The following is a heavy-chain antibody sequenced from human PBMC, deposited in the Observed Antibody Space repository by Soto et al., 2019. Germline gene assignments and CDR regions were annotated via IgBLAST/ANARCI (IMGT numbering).Heavy chain of an antibody. J-gene: IGHJ5*02. Sequence: PGGSLRLSSTASGFDFSSSGMHWVRQSSGKGLEWVGRLRNKANNNATAYSASVKGRFTVSRDDLKNTAYLQMTSLKIEDTAVYYCARQGQWELLESDWFDPWGQGTLVTVSS. CDR3: ARQGQWELLESDWFDP. D-gene: IGHD1-26*01. CDR1: GFDFSSSG. CDR2: LRNKANNNAT. V-gene: IGHV3-73*01.